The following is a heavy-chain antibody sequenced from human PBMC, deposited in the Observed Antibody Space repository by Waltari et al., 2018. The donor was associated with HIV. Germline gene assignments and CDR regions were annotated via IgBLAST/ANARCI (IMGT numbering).Heavy chain of an antibody. D-gene: IGHD4-4*01. J-gene: IGHJ3*02. CDR2: ISSGSCTM. Sequence: EVQLVESGGGLVQPGGSLRLSCAASGFTFSSYNMNWVRQAPGRGLEWISYISSGSCTMSFADSVKGRFTISRDNAKNSLYLQVNSLRDEDTAVYYCARDSRIYSYGFDIWGQGTTVTVSS. CDR1: GFTFSSYN. CDR3: ARDSRIYSYGFDI. V-gene: IGHV3-48*02.